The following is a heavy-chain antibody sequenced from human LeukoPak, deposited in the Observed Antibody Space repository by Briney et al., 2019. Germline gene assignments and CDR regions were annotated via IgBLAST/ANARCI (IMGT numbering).Heavy chain of an antibody. CDR2: ISSSSSYI. CDR1: GFTFSNYS. Sequence: PGGSLILSCAASGFTFSNYSMNWVRQSPGKGLEWVSSISSSSSYIYYADSVKGRFTISRDNAKNSLYLQMNSLRAEDTAVYYCARVAGYCSSTRCYEDYWGQGTLVTVSS. V-gene: IGHV3-21*01. D-gene: IGHD2-2*01. CDR3: ARVAGYCSSTRCYEDY. J-gene: IGHJ4*02.